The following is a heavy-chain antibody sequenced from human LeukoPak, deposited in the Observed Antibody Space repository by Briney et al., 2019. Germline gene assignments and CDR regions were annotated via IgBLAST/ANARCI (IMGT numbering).Heavy chain of an antibody. CDR3: AKHMRATNTYSFFGLDV. Sequence: PGGSLRLSCAATGFTFRDYGMHWVRQPPGKGLEWVSSINWNGGGTDYADSVKGRFTISSDNAKNSLYLQLSSLRPEDTALYYCAKHMRATNTYSFFGLDVWGQGTTVTVSS. J-gene: IGHJ6*02. V-gene: IGHV3-9*01. D-gene: IGHD1-26*01. CDR2: INWNGGGT. CDR1: GFTFRDYG.